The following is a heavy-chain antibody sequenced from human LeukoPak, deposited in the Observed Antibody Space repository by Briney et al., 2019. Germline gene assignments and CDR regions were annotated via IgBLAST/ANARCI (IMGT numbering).Heavy chain of an antibody. V-gene: IGHV1-46*01. Sequence: ASVKVSCKASGYTFTSYYVHWVRQAPGEGLEWMGIINPSGGSTSYAQKFQGRVTMTRDMSTSTVYMELSSLRSEDTAVYYCARMGGLYDSSGNVDYWGQGTLVTVSS. D-gene: IGHD3-22*01. J-gene: IGHJ4*02. CDR2: INPSGGST. CDR3: ARMGGLYDSSGNVDY. CDR1: GYTFTSYY.